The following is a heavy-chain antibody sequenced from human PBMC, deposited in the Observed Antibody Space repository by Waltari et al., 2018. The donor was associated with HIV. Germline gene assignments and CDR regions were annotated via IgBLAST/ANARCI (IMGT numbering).Heavy chain of an antibody. Sequence: QVQLVEPVGAVVQSGGSLLLSSGVSGFDVCSYSLPWVRQAPGKGLEWVGVMSYDGKTYFSDDVKGRFTMSRDTSKNTMFLQMDRLKIDDRAVYYCARDLNMLYHGSGFDYWGPGTPVTV. D-gene: IGHD3-10*01. CDR1: GFDVCSYS. V-gene: IGHV3-30*03. CDR3: ARDLNMLYHGSGFDY. J-gene: IGHJ4*02. CDR2: MSYDGKT.